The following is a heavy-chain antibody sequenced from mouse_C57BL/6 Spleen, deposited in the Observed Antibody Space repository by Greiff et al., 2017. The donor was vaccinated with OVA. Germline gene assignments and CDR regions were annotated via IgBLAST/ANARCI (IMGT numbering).Heavy chain of an antibody. CDR1: GYTFTSYW. CDR3: ARGGSYDGYSFAY. J-gene: IGHJ3*01. Sequence: QVQLQQPGAELVMPGASVKLSCKASGYTFTSYWMHWVKQRPGQGLEWIGEIDPSDSYTNYNQKFKGKSTLTVDKSSSTAYMQLSSLTSEDSAVYYCARGGSYDGYSFAYWGQGTLVTVSA. CDR2: IDPSDSYT. V-gene: IGHV1-69*01. D-gene: IGHD2-3*01.